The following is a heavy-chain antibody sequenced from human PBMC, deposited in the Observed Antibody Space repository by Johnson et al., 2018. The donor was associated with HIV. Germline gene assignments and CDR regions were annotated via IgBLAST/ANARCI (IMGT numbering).Heavy chain of an antibody. CDR2: INQDGSEK. D-gene: IGHD1-7*01. J-gene: IGHJ3*02. CDR1: GFTFSNYW. V-gene: IGHV3-7*05. Sequence: VQLVESGGGLVQPGGSLRLSCAASGFTFSNYWMSWVRQAPGKGLEWVANINQDGSEKYDLDSEKGRFTISRDNAENSLYLQMNSLRVDDTAMYYCVRDRDRLNWKYGALDIWGQGTMVTVSS. CDR3: VRDRDRLNWKYGALDI.